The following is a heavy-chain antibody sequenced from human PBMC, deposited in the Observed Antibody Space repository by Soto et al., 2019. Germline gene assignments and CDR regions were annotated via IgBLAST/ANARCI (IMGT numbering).Heavy chain of an antibody. V-gene: IGHV1-18*04. D-gene: IGHD1-26*01. CDR2: ITPYNGNA. CDR1: GYTFSNFG. J-gene: IGHJ4*02. CDR3: ARARMYSGAYHDY. Sequence: QVQLVQSGPEAESPGASVKVSCKASGYTFSNFGINWVRQAPGQGLEWMGWITPYNGNANYAQKHQDRLTITTDTSTNTAYLELRSLRSDDTAVYFCARARMYSGAYHDYWGQGTLVTVSS.